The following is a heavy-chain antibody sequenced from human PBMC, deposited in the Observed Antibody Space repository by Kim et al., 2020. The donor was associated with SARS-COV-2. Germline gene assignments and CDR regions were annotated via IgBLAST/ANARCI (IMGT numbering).Heavy chain of an antibody. Sequence: SETLSLTCTVSGGSISSSSYYWGWIRQPPGKGLEWIGSIYYSGSTYYNPSLKSRVTISVDTSKNQFSLKLSSVTAADTAVYYCARQAGQQLVQSGWFDPWGQGTLVTVSS. J-gene: IGHJ5*02. CDR3: ARQAGQQLVQSGWFDP. CDR1: GGSISSSSYY. CDR2: IYYSGST. D-gene: IGHD6-13*01. V-gene: IGHV4-39*07.